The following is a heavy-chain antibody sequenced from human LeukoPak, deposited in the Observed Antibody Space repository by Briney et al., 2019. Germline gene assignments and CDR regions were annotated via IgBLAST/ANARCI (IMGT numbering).Heavy chain of an antibody. V-gene: IGHV1-18*01. CDR3: ARMQLARHYYYGMDV. CDR2: ISAYNGNT. CDR1: GYTFTSYG. J-gene: IGHJ6*02. D-gene: IGHD6-6*01. Sequence: ASVQVSCKASGYTFTSYGISWVRQAPGQGLEWMGWISAYNGNTNYAQKLQGRVTMTTDTSTSTAYMELRSLRSDDTAVYYCARMQLARHYYYGMDVWGQGTTVTVSS.